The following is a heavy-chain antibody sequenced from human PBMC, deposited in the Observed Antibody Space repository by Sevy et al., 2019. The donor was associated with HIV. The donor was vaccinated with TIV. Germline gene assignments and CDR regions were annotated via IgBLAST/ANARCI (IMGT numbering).Heavy chain of an antibody. CDR3: ARDLEFYDYGAYGPSFMPDY. Sequence: GGSLRLSCAASGFTFSSYGMHWVRQAPGKGLEWVGVIWFDGSNTFYADSVKGRFTISRDIAKNTLHLQMNSLRAEDTAVYYCARDLEFYDYGAYGPSFMPDYWGQGTLVTVSS. V-gene: IGHV3-33*01. J-gene: IGHJ4*02. D-gene: IGHD4-17*01. CDR1: GFTFSSYG. CDR2: IWFDGSNT.